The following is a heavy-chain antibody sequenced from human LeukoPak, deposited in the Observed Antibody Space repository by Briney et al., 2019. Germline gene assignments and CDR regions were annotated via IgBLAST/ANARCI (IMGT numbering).Heavy chain of an antibody. CDR3: ARGVTTVSYYSMDV. V-gene: IGHV4-59*01. Sequence: PSETLSLTCTVSGGSISSYYWSWIRQPPGKGLEWIGYIYYSGSTNYNPSLKSRVTISVDTSKNQFSLKLSSVTAADTAVYYCARGVTTVSYYSMDVWGKGTTVTVSS. CDR2: IYYSGST. CDR1: GGSISSYY. D-gene: IGHD4-11*01. J-gene: IGHJ6*03.